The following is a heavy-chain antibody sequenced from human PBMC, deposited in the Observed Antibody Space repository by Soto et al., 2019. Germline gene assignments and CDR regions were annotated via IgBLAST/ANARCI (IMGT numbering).Heavy chain of an antibody. V-gene: IGHV3-15*01. D-gene: IGHD3-10*01. CDR2: IQSKTEGWTP. J-gene: IGHJ4*02. Sequence: EVQLVESGGGLVKPGGTLRLSCAASGFTFDNAWMSWVRQAPGKGLEWVGRIQSKTEGWTPDYAAPVNGRVIISRDDSKNTLYLQVNSLKTEDTAVYYCTTLGVHALINFWGQGTLVTVSS. CDR3: TTLGVHALINF. CDR1: GFTFDNAW.